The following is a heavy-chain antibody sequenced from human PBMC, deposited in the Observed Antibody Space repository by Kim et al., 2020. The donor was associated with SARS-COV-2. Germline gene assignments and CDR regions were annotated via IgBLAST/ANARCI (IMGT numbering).Heavy chain of an antibody. J-gene: IGHJ6*03. CDR2: IYYSGST. V-gene: IGHV4-39*01. D-gene: IGHD3-10*01. Sequence: SETLSLTCTVSGGSISSSSYYWGWIRQPPGKGLEWIGSIYYSGSTYYNPSLKSRVTISVDTSKNQFSLKLSSVTAADTAVYYCARRGEYYGSGSYPYYYYMDVWGKGTTVTVSS. CDR1: GGSISSSSYY. CDR3: ARRGEYYGSGSYPYYYYMDV.